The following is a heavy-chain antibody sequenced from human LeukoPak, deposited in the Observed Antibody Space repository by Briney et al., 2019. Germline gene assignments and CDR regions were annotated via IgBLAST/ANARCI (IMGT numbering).Heavy chain of an antibody. Sequence: PGGSLRLSCAASGFTFSSYAMTWVRQAPGKGLEWVSTISGSGGSTYYADSVKGQFTISRDNSKNTLYLQMNSLRAEDTAVYYCAKGKGSVAAAGVYDYWGQGTLVTVSS. V-gene: IGHV3-23*01. CDR3: AKGKGSVAAAGVYDY. J-gene: IGHJ4*02. D-gene: IGHD6-13*01. CDR2: ISGSGGST. CDR1: GFTFSSYA.